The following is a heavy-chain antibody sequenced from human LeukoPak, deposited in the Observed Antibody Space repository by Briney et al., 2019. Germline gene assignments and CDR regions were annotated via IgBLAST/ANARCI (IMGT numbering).Heavy chain of an antibody. Sequence: GGSLRLSCAASGFTVGSNYMSWVRQAPGKGLEWVSVIYSGGSTYYADSLKGRFTISRDNSKNTLYLQMNSLRAEDTAVYYCARVGSVEMATMDWGQGTLVTVSS. CDR1: GFTVGSNY. CDR3: ARVGSVEMATMD. D-gene: IGHD5-24*01. J-gene: IGHJ4*02. CDR2: IYSGGST. V-gene: IGHV3-66*01.